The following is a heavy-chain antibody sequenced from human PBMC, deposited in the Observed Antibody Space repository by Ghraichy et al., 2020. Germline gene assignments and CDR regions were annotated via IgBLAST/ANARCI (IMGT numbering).Heavy chain of an antibody. CDR2: IRQDGNEK. CDR1: GFTFSGYW. J-gene: IGHJ4*02. CDR3: ARRYFDS. V-gene: IGHV3-7*03. Sequence: GGSLRLSCVASGFTFSGYWMQWVRQAPGKGLEWVANIRQDGNEKYYVDSVKGRFTISRDKARNSLYLQMNSLRAEDTAVYYCARRYFDSWGQGTLVTVSS.